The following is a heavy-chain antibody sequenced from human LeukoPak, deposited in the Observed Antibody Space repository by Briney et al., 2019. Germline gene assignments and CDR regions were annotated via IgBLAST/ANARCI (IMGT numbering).Heavy chain of an antibody. J-gene: IGHJ6*02. CDR3: ERDNSYGSGTFYYYYAMDV. CDR1: GHSFSGYY. Sequence: KSSETLSLTCAVYGHSFSGYYWSSIRQPPGKGLGWLGEINRSGSTNYNPSLKSRVTISVDTSKNQFSLRLSSVTAADTAVYYCERDNSYGSGTFYYYYAMDVWGQGTTVTVSS. CDR2: INRSGST. D-gene: IGHD3-10*01. V-gene: IGHV4-34*01.